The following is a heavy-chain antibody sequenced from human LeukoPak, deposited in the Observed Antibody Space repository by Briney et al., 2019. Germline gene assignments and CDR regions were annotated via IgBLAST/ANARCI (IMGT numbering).Heavy chain of an antibody. Sequence: SVTLSLTCTVSGGSISSSSYYWGWIRQPPGKGLEWIGNIYYSGSTYYNPSLKSRVTVSVDTSKNQFSLKLSSVTAADTALYYCARQTYYYGSGSYSLIADWGQGTLVTVSS. CDR2: IYYSGST. CDR3: ARQTYYYGSGSYSLIAD. V-gene: IGHV4-39*01. J-gene: IGHJ4*02. D-gene: IGHD3-10*01. CDR1: GGSISSSSYY.